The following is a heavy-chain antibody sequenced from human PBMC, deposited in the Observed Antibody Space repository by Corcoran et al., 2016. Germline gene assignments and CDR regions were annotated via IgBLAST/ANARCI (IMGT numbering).Heavy chain of an antibody. CDR3: AKTYSSSLGDV. Sequence: QVQLVESGGGVVQPGRSLRLSCAASGFTFSSYGMHWVRQAPGKGLEWVAVISYDGSNKYYADSVKGRFTISRDNSKNTLYLQMNSLRAEDTAVYYCAKTYSSSLGDVWGQGTLVTVSS. CDR1: GFTFSSYG. V-gene: IGHV3-30*18. J-gene: IGHJ4*02. D-gene: IGHD6-13*01. CDR2: ISYDGSNK.